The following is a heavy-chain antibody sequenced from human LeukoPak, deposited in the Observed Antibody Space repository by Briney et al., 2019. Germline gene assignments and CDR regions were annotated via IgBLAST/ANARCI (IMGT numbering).Heavy chain of an antibody. D-gene: IGHD6-19*01. CDR3: ARDRQWLDKSYYFDY. V-gene: IGHV3-23*01. CDR1: GFTFSSYG. CDR2: ISGSGGST. Sequence: GGTLRLSCAASGFTFSSYGMSWVRQAPGKGLEWVSAISGSGGSTYYADSVKGRFTISRDNAKNSLYLQMNSLRADDTALYYCARDRQWLDKSYYFDYWGQGTLVTVSS. J-gene: IGHJ4*02.